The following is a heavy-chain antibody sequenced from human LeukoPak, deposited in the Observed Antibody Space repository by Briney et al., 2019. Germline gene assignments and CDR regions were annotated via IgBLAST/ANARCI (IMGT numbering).Heavy chain of an antibody. CDR2: ISSSSSTI. CDR3: ARVGKSGSYYYFDY. CDR1: GFTFSSYS. V-gene: IGHV3-48*04. J-gene: IGHJ4*02. D-gene: IGHD1-26*01. Sequence: GGSLRLSCAASGFTFSSYSMNWVRQAPGKGLEWVSYISSSSSTIYYADSVKGRFTISRDNAKNTLYLQMTILTAEDTAVYYCARVGKSGSYYYFDYWGQGTLVTVSS.